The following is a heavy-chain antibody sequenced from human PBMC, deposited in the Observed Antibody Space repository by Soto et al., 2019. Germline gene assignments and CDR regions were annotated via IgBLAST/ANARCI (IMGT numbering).Heavy chain of an antibody. CDR2: ITINESTH. V-gene: IGHV3-30*02. CDR1: GFTFSDYY. Sequence: PGGSLRLSCAASGFTFSDYYMSWIRQAPGKGLEWVAFITINESTHFYADSVKGRFTISRDNSKKTLFLQMNSLRVEDTAVYYCATYYDFWSGYYSPYYYYAMDVWGQGTTVTVSS. CDR3: ATYYDFWSGYYSPYYYYAMDV. J-gene: IGHJ6*02. D-gene: IGHD3-3*01.